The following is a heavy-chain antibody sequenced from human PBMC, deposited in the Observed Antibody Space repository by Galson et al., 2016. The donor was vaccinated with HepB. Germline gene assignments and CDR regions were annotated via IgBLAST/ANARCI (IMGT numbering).Heavy chain of an antibody. CDR2: IFYSGNT. Sequence: PPGKGLEWIGYIFYSGNTNYSPSLKSRITISVDTSKNQVTLNVNYVTTADTAVYYCARGGGFSSGWRFWGQGTLVTVSS. V-gene: IGHV4-59*01. D-gene: IGHD6-19*01. CDR3: ARGGGFSSGWRF. J-gene: IGHJ4*02.